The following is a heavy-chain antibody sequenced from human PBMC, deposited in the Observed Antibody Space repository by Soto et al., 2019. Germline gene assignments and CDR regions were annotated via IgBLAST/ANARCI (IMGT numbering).Heavy chain of an antibody. V-gene: IGHV3-33*01. CDR1: GFSFSSYG. CDR2: ISFDGSGK. CDR3: ARDLRWSRRGYDLQQSPED. J-gene: IGHJ4*02. Sequence: PGGSLRLSCAASGFSFSSYGMHWVRQAPGKGLDWVADISFDGSGKHYAASVKGRFTISRDNSQSMVWLEMNSLKVEDTAVYYCARDLRWSRRGYDLQQSPEDRGQGTQVTGSS. D-gene: IGHD5-12*01.